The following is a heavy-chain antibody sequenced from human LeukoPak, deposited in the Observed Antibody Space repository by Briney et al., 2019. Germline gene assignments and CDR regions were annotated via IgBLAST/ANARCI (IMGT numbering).Heavy chain of an antibody. V-gene: IGHV1-69*05. Sequence: SVKVSCKASGGTFSSYAISWVRQAPGQGLEWVGGIIPIFGTANYAQKFQGRVTITTDESKSTAHMELSSLRSEDTAVYYCAREGADFWSGYYFDYWGQGTLVTVSS. J-gene: IGHJ4*02. CDR1: GGTFSSYA. CDR2: IIPIFGTA. D-gene: IGHD3-3*01. CDR3: AREGADFWSGYYFDY.